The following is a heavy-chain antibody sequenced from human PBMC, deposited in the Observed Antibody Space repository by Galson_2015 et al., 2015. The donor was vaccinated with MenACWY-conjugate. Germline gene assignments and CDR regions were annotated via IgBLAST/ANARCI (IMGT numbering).Heavy chain of an antibody. CDR3: TTDYFGQYFFDS. Sequence: RLSCAASGFTFSNAWMTWVRQAPGKGLEWVGRIKSKTHSGTPDYAAPVNGRFTISRDDSRNTVYLEMNGLKAEDTGLYYCTTDYFGQYFFDSWGQGTPVTVSS. CDR1: GFTFSNAW. J-gene: IGHJ4*02. V-gene: IGHV3-15*01. CDR2: IKSKTHSGTP. D-gene: IGHD2/OR15-2a*01.